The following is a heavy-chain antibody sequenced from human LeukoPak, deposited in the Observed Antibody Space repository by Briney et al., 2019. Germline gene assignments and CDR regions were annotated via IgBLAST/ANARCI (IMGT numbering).Heavy chain of an antibody. CDR2: INHSGST. D-gene: IGHD3-3*01. V-gene: IGHV4-34*01. Sequence: PSETLSLTCAVYGGSFSGYYWSWIRQPPGKGLEWIGEINHSGSTNYNPSLKSRVTISVDTSKNQFSLKLSSVTAADTAVYYCARGLYDFWSGYYPGRYFDYWGQGTLVTVSS. CDR3: ARGLYDFWSGYYPGRYFDY. CDR1: GGSFSGYY. J-gene: IGHJ4*02.